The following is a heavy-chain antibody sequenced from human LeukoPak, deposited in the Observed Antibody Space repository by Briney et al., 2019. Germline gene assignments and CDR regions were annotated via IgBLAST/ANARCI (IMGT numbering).Heavy chain of an antibody. CDR1: GYTFIGYY. V-gene: IGHV1-2*02. Sequence: GVSVKVSCKASGYTFIGYYLHWVRQAPGQGLEWMGWINPHNGDTNYAQKFQGRVTMTRDTSTSTVYMDLSSLRSEDTAVYYCARDKSGTTQGDSDYWGQGTLVTVSS. CDR3: ARDKSGTTQGDSDY. CDR2: INPHNGDT. D-gene: IGHD1-1*01. J-gene: IGHJ4*02.